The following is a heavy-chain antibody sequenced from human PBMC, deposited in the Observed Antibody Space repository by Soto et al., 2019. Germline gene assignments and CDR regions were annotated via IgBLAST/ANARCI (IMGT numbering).Heavy chain of an antibody. D-gene: IGHD1-1*01. CDR1: GGTFSNYP. V-gene: IGHV1-69*01. CDR3: ARPLTVSTTKGYDY. Sequence: QVQLVQSGAEVKKPGSSVKVSCKASGGTFSNYPFTWVRQAPVQGLEWMGGIIPIFGTITYAQKFKGRVTLSSDESTSTAYMEMSSLTSEDTAVYYCARPLTVSTTKGYDYWGQGTLVTVSS. CDR2: IIPIFGTI. J-gene: IGHJ4*02.